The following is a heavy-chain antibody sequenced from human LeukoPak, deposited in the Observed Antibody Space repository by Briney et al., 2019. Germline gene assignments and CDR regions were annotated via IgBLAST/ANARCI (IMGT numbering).Heavy chain of an antibody. Sequence: GGSLRLSCAASGFTFDDYGMSWVRQAPGKGLEWVSGINWNGSSTGYADSVKGRFTISRDNAKNSLYLQMNSLRAEDTALYYCARGRVGATTNYFDYWGQGTLVTVSS. CDR1: GFTFDDYG. CDR3: ARGRVGATTNYFDY. V-gene: IGHV3-20*04. CDR2: INWNGSST. D-gene: IGHD1-26*01. J-gene: IGHJ4*02.